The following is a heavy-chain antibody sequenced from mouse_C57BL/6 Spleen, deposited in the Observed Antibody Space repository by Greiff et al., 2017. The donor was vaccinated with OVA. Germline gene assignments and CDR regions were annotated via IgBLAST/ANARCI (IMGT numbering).Heavy chain of an antibody. D-gene: IGHD4-1*01. CDR3: TRRLPNWEDYAMDY. CDR2: IDPETGGT. CDR1: GYTFTDYE. Sequence: VQLKQSGAELVRPGASVTLSCKASGYTFTDYEMHWVKQTPVHGLEWIGAIDPETGGTAYNQKFKGKAILTADKSSSTAYMELRSLTSEDSAVYYCTRRLPNWEDYAMDYWGQGTSVTVSS. J-gene: IGHJ4*01. V-gene: IGHV1-15*01.